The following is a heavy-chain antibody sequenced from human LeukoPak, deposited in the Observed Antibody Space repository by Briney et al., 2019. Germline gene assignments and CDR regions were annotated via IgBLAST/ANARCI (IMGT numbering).Heavy chain of an antibody. CDR3: ARDWDYYDSSGSF. CDR2: INSDGSST. Sequence: GGSLRLSCAPSAFTFSSYWMHWVRQAPGEGLVWVSRINSDGSSTSYADSVKGRFTISRDNAKNTLYLQMNSLRAEDTAVYYCARDWDYYDSSGSFWGQGTMVTVSS. V-gene: IGHV3-74*01. D-gene: IGHD3-22*01. CDR1: AFTFSSYW. J-gene: IGHJ3*01.